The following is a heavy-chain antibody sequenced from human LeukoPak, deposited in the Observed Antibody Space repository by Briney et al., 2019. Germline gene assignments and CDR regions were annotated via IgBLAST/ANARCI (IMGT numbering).Heavy chain of an antibody. CDR1: GFTVSSNY. D-gene: IGHD3-16*01. V-gene: IGHV3-23*01. Sequence: GGSLRLSCAASGFTVSSNYMSWVRQAPGKGLEWVSAISGSGGSTYYADSVKGRFTISRDNSKNTLYLQMNSLRAEDTAVYYCAKAGGARYFDYWGQGTLVTASS. CDR3: AKAGGARYFDY. J-gene: IGHJ4*02. CDR2: ISGSGGST.